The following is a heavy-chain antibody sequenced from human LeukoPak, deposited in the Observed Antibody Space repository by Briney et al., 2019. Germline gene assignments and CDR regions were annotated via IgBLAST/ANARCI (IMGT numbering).Heavy chain of an antibody. J-gene: IGHJ4*02. CDR2: IYYSGST. Sequence: SETLSLTCAVYGGSFSGYYWSWIRQPPGKGLEWIGYIYYSGSTNYNPSLKSRVTISVDTSKNQFSLKLSSVTAADTAVYYCARSSYDSSGYYGRRTFFIDYWGQGTLVTVSS. V-gene: IGHV4-59*01. CDR1: GGSFSGYY. CDR3: ARSSYDSSGYYGRRTFFIDY. D-gene: IGHD3-22*01.